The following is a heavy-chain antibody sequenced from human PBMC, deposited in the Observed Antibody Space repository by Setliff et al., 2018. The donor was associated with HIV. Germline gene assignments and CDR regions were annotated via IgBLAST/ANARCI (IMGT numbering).Heavy chain of an antibody. Sequence: SETLSLTCTVSGGSIRSAYWNWIRQPPGKGLEWIGEINHSGSTNYNPSLKSRVTISVDTSKNQFSLKLSSVTAADTAVYYCARGDTYYHDRSGYVKSALDAFDIWGRGTLVTVSS. CDR3: ARGDTYYHDRSGYVKSALDAFDI. V-gene: IGHV4-34*01. D-gene: IGHD3-22*01. J-gene: IGHJ3*02. CDR2: INHSGST. CDR1: GGSIRSAY.